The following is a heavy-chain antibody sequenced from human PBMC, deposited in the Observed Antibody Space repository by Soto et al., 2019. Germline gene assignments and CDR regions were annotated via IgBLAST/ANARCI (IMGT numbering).Heavy chain of an antibody. Sequence: SETLSLTCTVSGGSISSYYWSWIRQPPGKGLEWIGYIYYSGSTNYNPSLKSRVTISVDTSKNQFSLKLSSVTAADTAVYYCASFDDFWSGYFDYWGQGTLVTVS. CDR1: GGSISSYY. J-gene: IGHJ4*02. D-gene: IGHD3-3*01. CDR2: IYYSGST. V-gene: IGHV4-59*01. CDR3: ASFDDFWSGYFDY.